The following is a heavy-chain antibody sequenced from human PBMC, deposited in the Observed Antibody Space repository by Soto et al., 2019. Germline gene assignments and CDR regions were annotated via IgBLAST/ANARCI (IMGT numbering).Heavy chain of an antibody. D-gene: IGHD3-10*01. J-gene: IGHJ4*02. CDR1: GFTVAESS. Sequence: EVQWVESGGGLVQPGGSLRLSCAASGFTVAESSMHWVRQAPGKGLEWVSGISWNSRSIDYADSVKGRFTISGDNAKNSLFLQMNSLRPEDMALYYCTKGYYGSGSSYFDYWSRGALVTVSS. CDR2: ISWNSRSI. CDR3: TKGYYGSGSSYFDY. V-gene: IGHV3-9*03.